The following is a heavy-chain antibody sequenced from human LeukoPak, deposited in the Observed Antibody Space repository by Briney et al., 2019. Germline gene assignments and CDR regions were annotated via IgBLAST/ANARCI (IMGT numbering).Heavy chain of an antibody. CDR1: GFTFSSYG. J-gene: IGHJ6*04. CDR3: AKDLLYCSGGSCYPYYYYYAMDV. Sequence: PGGSLRLSCAASGFTFSSYGMHWVRQAPGTGLEWVAVISYDGSNKYYADSVKGRFTISRDNSKNTLYLQMNSLRAEDTAVYYCAKDLLYCSGGSCYPYYYYYAMDVWGKGTTVTVSS. CDR2: ISYDGSNK. D-gene: IGHD2-15*01. V-gene: IGHV3-30*18.